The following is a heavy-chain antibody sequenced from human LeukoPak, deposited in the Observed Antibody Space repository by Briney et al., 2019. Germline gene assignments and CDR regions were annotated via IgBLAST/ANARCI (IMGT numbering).Heavy chain of an antibody. J-gene: IGHJ5*02. CDR1: GFTLSSYG. V-gene: IGHV3-23*01. CDR2: IRGSGGIR. Sequence: GGSLRLSRAASGFTLSSYGMSWVRQAPGQGLGWGSAIRGSGGIRYYADSVKGRFTISRDKPKNTVYLQMNSLRAEDTAVYYCAKEGGGYCSSSSCWGVWFDPWGQGTLVTVSS. CDR3: AKEGGGYCSSSSCWGVWFDP. D-gene: IGHD2-2*01.